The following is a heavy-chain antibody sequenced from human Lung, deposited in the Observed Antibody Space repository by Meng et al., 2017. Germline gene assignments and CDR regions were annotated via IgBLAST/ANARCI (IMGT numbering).Heavy chain of an antibody. CDR1: GGSFSDYY. Sequence: QAQVPQWGAGLLKPSETLSLTCVVSGGSFSDYYWSWIRQPPGKGLEWIGEINHSGSTNYNPSLESRATISVDTSQNNLSLKLSSVTAADSAVYYCARGPTTMAHDFDYWGQGTLVTVSS. J-gene: IGHJ4*02. V-gene: IGHV4-34*01. D-gene: IGHD4-11*01. CDR2: INHSGST. CDR3: ARGPTTMAHDFDY.